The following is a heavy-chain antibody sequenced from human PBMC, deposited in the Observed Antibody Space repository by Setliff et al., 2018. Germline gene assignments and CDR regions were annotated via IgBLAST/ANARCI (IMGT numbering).Heavy chain of an antibody. CDR2: IIPIFGTT. V-gene: IGHV1-69*05. J-gene: IGHJ4*02. Sequence: GASVKVSCKASGGTFSNYDISWVRQAPGQGLEWMGGIIPIFGTTNYAQRFQGRVTITTDESTSTAYMELSSLRSEDTAVYYCARDRHMVVIPAARAHFDNWGQGTLVTVSS. D-gene: IGHD2-2*01. CDR3: ARDRHMVVIPAARAHFDN. CDR1: GGTFSNYD.